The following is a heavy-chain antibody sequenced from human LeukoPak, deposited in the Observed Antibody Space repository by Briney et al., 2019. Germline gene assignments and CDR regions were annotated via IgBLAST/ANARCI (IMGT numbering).Heavy chain of an antibody. J-gene: IGHJ6*02. CDR2: TYYRSKWYN. CDR1: GDSVSSNIAA. Sequence: SQTLSLTCAISGDSVSSNIAAWNWIRQSPSRGLEWLGRTYYRSKWYNDNALSVKSRIIIKPDTSKNQFSLQLNSVTPEDTAVYYYVRGFDFWSGSPGAMDVWGQGTTVTVS. V-gene: IGHV6-1*01. D-gene: IGHD3-3*01. CDR3: VRGFDFWSGSPGAMDV.